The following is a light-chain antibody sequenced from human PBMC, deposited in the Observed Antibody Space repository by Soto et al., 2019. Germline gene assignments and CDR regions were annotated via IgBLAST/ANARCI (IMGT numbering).Light chain of an antibody. CDR3: MQGTHWPLT. CDR2: KVS. J-gene: IGKJ4*01. CDR1: QSLVYSDGNTY. V-gene: IGKV2-30*01. Sequence: DVVMTQSPLSLPVTLGQPASISCRSSQSLVYSDGNTYLNWFQQRRGQSPRRLIYKVSNRDSGVPDRLSGSGSGTDFTLKISRVEAEDVGVYYCMQGTHWPLTFGGGTKVEIK.